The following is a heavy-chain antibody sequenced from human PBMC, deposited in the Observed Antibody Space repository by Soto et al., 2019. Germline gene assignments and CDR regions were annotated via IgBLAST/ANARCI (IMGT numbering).Heavy chain of an antibody. J-gene: IGHJ4*02. CDR2: IIPILGIA. Sequence: ASVKVSCKASGGTFSSYTISWVRQAPGQGLEWMGRIIPILGIANYAQKFQGRVTITADKSTSTAYMELSSLRSEDTAVYYCAREYFWSLELRLAPFYFWGQGTLVTVSS. D-gene: IGHD1-7*01. V-gene: IGHV1-69*04. CDR1: GGTFSSYT. CDR3: AREYFWSLELRLAPFYF.